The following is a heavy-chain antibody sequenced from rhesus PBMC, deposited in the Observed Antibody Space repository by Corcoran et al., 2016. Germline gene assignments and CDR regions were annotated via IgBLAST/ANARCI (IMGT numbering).Heavy chain of an antibody. CDR3: ARRGGSGSYYSGDYFDY. Sequence: QVQLQESGPGLVKPSETLSLTCAVSGGSISSNYWSWIRPPPGTGLEWIGRSYGSGRTNEYNPSLKSRVTSSTDTAKNQFSLKRSAVTAADTAVYYCARRGGSGSYYSGDYFDYWGQGVLVTVSS. CDR2: SYGSGRTN. J-gene: IGHJ4*01. CDR1: GGSISSNY. V-gene: IGHV4-160*01. D-gene: IGHD3-16*01.